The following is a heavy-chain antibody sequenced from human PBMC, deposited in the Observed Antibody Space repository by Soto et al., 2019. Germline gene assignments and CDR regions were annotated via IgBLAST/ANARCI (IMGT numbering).Heavy chain of an antibody. J-gene: IGHJ4*02. Sequence: WETLSLTCTVSGASISDYYWSWIRQPAGKGLECIGRIYASGNTNYNPSLKSRVTMSVDTSKNQFSLTLNSVTAADTAEYYCARESRSALGTVEHWGRGTLVTVSS. CDR1: GASISDYY. D-gene: IGHD6-13*01. V-gene: IGHV4-4*07. CDR3: ARESRSALGTVEH. CDR2: IYASGNT.